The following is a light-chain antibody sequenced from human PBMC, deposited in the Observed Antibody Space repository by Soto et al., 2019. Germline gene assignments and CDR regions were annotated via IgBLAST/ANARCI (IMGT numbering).Light chain of an antibody. Sequence: EIVLTQSPGTLSLSPGERATLSCRASQSVPGNYLSWLQHKPGQSPRLLIYGASSRTTGIPDRFCGSGSGTDFTLTISRLEHEEFAVYYCQQYNSPPWTLGQGTKVETK. J-gene: IGKJ1*01. CDR3: QQYNSPPWT. V-gene: IGKV3-20*01. CDR2: GAS. CDR1: QSVPGNY.